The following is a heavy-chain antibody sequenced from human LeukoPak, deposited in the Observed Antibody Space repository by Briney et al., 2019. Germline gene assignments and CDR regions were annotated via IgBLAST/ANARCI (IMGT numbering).Heavy chain of an antibody. CDR3: ARGGTGDRAIYYYYSMAV. CDR2: INHSGST. CDR1: GGSFSGYY. D-gene: IGHD7-27*01. V-gene: IGHV4-34*01. Sequence: SETLSLTCAVYGGSFSGYYWSWIRQPPGKGLEWIGEINHSGSTNYNPSLKSRVTISVDTSKNQFSLKLSPVTAADTAVYYCARGGTGDRAIYYYYSMAVWGKGTTVTVSS. J-gene: IGHJ6*03.